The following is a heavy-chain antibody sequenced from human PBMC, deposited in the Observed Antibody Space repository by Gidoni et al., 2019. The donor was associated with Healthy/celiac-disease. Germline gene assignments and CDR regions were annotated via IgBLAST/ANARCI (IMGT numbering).Heavy chain of an antibody. CDR1: GLTVSTHY. CDR3: ARDNYYGSGSYYNVDYYYYGMDV. Sequence: EVQLVESGGGLIQPGGSLSLSCPASGLTVSTHYMTWVRQAPGKGLEWVSVIYSGGSTYYADSVKGRFTISRDNSKNTLYLQMNSLRAEDTAVYYCARDNYYGSGSYYNVDYYYYGMDVWGQGTTVTVSS. D-gene: IGHD3-10*01. V-gene: IGHV3-53*01. J-gene: IGHJ6*02. CDR2: IYSGGST.